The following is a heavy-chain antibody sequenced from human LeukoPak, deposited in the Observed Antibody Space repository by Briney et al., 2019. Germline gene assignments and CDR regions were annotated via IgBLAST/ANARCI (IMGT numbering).Heavy chain of an antibody. V-gene: IGHV3-23*01. J-gene: IGHJ4*02. D-gene: IGHD6-19*01. CDR3: ATGYSSGWYDFDY. CDR2: ISGSGAST. Sequence: GGSLRPSCAASGLTLSSYAISWVRQAPGKGLEWVPAISGSGASTYYADSVKGRFTMSRDNSKNTLYLQMNRLSGQDTAVYYFATGYSSGWYDFDYWGQGTLVTVSS. CDR1: GLTLSSYA.